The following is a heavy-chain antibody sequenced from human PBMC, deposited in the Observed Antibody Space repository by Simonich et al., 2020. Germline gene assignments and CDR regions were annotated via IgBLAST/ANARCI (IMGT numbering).Heavy chain of an antibody. V-gene: IGHV4-39*01. CDR3: ARHAGFAFDI. CDR2: IYYSGST. J-gene: IGHJ3*02. CDR1: GGSISSSSYY. D-gene: IGHD6-13*01. Sequence: QLQLQESGPGLVKPSETLSLTCTVSGGSISSSSYYWGWFRQPPGKGLEWIGSIYYSGSTYYNPSLRSRVTISVDTSKNHFSLKLSSVTAADTAVYYCARHAGFAFDIWGQGTMVTVSS.